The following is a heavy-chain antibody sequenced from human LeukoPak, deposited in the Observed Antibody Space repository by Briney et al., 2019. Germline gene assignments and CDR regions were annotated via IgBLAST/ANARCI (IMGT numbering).Heavy chain of an antibody. CDR2: IYYSGST. CDR1: GGSISSGDYY. D-gene: IGHD4-17*01. Sequence: PSETLSLTCTVSGGSISSGDYYWSWIRQPPGKGLEWIGYIYYSGSTYYNPSLKSRVTISVDTSKNQFSLKLSSVTAADTAVYYCARDSDFMTTATYFDYWGQGTLSPSPQ. CDR3: ARDSDFMTTATYFDY. V-gene: IGHV4-30-4*01. J-gene: IGHJ4*02.